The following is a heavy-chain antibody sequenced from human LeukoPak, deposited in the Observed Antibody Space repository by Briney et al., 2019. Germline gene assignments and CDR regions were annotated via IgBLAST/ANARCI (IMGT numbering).Heavy chain of an antibody. D-gene: IGHD3-9*01. CDR3: TSLRYFDWFIDY. V-gene: IGHV3-15*01. J-gene: IGHJ4*02. CDR2: IKSKTDGGTT. CDR1: GFTFSSYE. Sequence: PGGSLRLSCAASGFTFSSYEMNWVRQAPGKGLEWVGRIKSKTDGGTTDYAAPVKGRFTISRDDSKNTLYLQMNSLKTEDTAVYYCTSLRYFDWFIDYWGQGTLVTVSS.